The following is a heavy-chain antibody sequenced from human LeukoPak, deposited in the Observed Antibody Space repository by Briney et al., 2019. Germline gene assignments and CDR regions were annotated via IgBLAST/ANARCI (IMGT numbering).Heavy chain of an antibody. CDR3: ARARVPIAVAGLYYFDY. V-gene: IGHV1-2*02. CDR2: IKPDSGSS. J-gene: IGHJ4*02. D-gene: IGHD6-19*01. CDR1: GYTFTAYY. Sequence: ASVKVSCKASGYTFTAYYIHWLRQAPGQGPEWMGCIKPDSGSSHYAQKFQGRVTMTRDTSSNSAHMDLTRLKSDDTALYYCARARVPIAVAGLYYFDYWGQGALVTVSS.